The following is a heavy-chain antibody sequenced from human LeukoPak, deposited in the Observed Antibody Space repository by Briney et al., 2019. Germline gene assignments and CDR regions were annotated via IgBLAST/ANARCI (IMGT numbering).Heavy chain of an antibody. CDR3: ARDKSRTYGSADAFGI. V-gene: IGHV4-34*01. D-gene: IGHD3-10*01. CDR2: INHSGST. CDR1: GGSFSGYY. Sequence: SETLSLTCAVYGGSFSGYYWSWIRQPPGKGLEWIGEINHSGSTNYNPSLKSRVTISVDTSKNQFSLKLSSVTAADTAVYYCARDKSRTYGSADAFGIWGQGTMVTVSS. J-gene: IGHJ3*02.